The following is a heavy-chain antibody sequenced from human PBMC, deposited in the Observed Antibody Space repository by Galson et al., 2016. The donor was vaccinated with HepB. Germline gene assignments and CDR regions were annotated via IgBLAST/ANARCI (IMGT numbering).Heavy chain of an antibody. CDR2: IIPIFGTA. J-gene: IGHJ2*01. CDR1: GGTFSSYA. CDR3: SCRVGHLVPGGYWYFDL. V-gene: IGHV1-69*06. Sequence: SVKVSCKASGGTFSSYAISWVRQAPGQGLEWMGGIIPIFGTANYAQKFQDRVTMTADKPTSTAYMELSSLRPEDTAVYYFSCRVGHLVPGGYWYFDLWGRGTLVTVSS. D-gene: IGHD6-6*01.